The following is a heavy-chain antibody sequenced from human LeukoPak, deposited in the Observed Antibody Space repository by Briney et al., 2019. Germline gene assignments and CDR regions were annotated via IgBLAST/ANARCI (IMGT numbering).Heavy chain of an antibody. J-gene: IGHJ4*02. CDR1: GGSISSYY. CDR3: ARARERYSSGSYYEMDY. V-gene: IGHV4-59*01. CDR2: IYYSGST. D-gene: IGHD3-22*01. Sequence: SETLSLTCTVSGGSISSYYWSWIRQPPGKGLEWIGYIYYSGSTNYNPSLKSRVTISVDMSKNQLSLKLSSVTAADTAVYYCARARERYSSGSYYEMDYWGQGTLVTVSS.